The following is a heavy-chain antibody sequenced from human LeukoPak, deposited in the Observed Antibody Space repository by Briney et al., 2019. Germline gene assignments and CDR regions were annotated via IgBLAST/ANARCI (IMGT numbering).Heavy chain of an antibody. V-gene: IGHV4-34*01. Sequence: KPSETLSLTCAVYGGSFSGYYWSWIRQPPGKGLEWIGEIYHSGSTNYNPSLKSRVTISVDKSKNQFSLKLSSVTAADTAVYYCARNIAAASIAFDYWGQGTLVTVSS. CDR3: ARNIAAASIAFDY. J-gene: IGHJ4*02. CDR2: IYHSGST. CDR1: GGSFSGYY. D-gene: IGHD6-13*01.